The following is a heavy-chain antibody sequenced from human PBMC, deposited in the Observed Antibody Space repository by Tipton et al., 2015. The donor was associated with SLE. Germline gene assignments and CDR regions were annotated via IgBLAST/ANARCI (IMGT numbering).Heavy chain of an antibody. CDR2: IKEDGSEK. Sequence: GSLRLSCVASGFTFSSSWMTWVRQAPGKGLEWVANIKEDGSEKYYVDSVKGRFTISRDNAKNSLYLQMNSLRVDDTAVYYCARDRTVTTNPLFYYYYYGMNVWGQGTTVTVSS. CDR1: GFTFSSSW. CDR3: ARDRTVTTNPLFYYYYYGMNV. D-gene: IGHD4-17*01. J-gene: IGHJ6*02. V-gene: IGHV3-7*01.